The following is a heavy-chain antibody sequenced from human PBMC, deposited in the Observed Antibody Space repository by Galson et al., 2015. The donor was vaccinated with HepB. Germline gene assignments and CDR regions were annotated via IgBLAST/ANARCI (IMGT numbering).Heavy chain of an antibody. V-gene: IGHV1-8*01. Sequence: SVKVSCKASGYTFTSYDINWVRQATGQGLEWMGWMNPNSGNTGYAQKFQGRVTMTRNTSISTAYMELSSLRSEDTAVYYCLVPSGYYYYMDVWGKGTTVTVSS. CDR3: LVPSGYYYYMDV. D-gene: IGHD6-13*01. CDR1: GYTFTSYD. CDR2: MNPNSGNT. J-gene: IGHJ6*03.